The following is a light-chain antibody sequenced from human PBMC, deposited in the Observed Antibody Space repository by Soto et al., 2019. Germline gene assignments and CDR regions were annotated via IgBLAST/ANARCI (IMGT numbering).Light chain of an antibody. CDR2: GAS. Sequence: EIVMTQSPATLSVSPGERATLSCRASQSVSSNLAWYQQKPGQAPRLLIYGASTRATGILARFSGSGSGTEFTLTISSLQSEDFAVYYCQQYNNWPPRFTFGGGTKVEIK. J-gene: IGKJ4*01. CDR3: QQYNNWPPRFT. V-gene: IGKV3-15*01. CDR1: QSVSSN.